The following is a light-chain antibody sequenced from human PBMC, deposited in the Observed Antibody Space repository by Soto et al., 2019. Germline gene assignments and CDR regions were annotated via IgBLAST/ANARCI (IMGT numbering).Light chain of an antibody. CDR3: QQYNSYTWT. CDR2: KAS. V-gene: IGKV1-5*03. CDR1: QGIDTS. J-gene: IGKJ1*01. Sequence: DIQMTQSPSTLSGSVGDRVTITSRASQGIDTSLAWYQQKPGKAPKLLIYKASSLESGVPSRFSGSGSGTEFTLTISSLQPDDFATYYCQQYNSYTWTFGQGTKVDIK.